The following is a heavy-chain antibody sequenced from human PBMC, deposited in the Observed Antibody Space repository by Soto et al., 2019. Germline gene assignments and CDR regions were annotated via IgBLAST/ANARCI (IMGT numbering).Heavy chain of an antibody. D-gene: IGHD3-22*01. CDR1: GYTFTSYA. V-gene: IGHV1-3*01. Sequence: ASVKVSCKASGYTFTSYAMHWVRQAPGQRLEWMGWINAGNGNTKYSQKFQGRVTITRDTSASTAYMELSSLRSEDTAVCYCARDHDSSGYPFDYWGQGTLVTVSS. J-gene: IGHJ4*02. CDR3: ARDHDSSGYPFDY. CDR2: INAGNGNT.